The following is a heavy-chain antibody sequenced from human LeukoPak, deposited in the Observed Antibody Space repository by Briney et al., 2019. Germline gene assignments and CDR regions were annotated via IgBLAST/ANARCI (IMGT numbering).Heavy chain of an antibody. CDR1: GFNFNTSG. Sequence: PGGSLRLSCAASGFNFNTSGMHWVRQAPGKGLEWVAVILHDGSNKNYADSVKGRFTISRDNSRNTLYLQMNSLRAEDTAVYYCASFPRGDLALVILDYWGQGTLVTVSS. D-gene: IGHD2-21*01. J-gene: IGHJ4*02. CDR2: ILHDGSNK. CDR3: ASFPRGDLALVILDY. V-gene: IGHV3-33*01.